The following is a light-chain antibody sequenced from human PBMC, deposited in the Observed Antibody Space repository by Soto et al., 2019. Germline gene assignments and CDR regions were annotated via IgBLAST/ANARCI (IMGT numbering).Light chain of an antibody. J-gene: IGLJ2*01. Sequence: QSVLTQPPSASGSPGQSVTISCTGTSSDVGGYNYVSWYQQHPGTAPKLLIYEVSKRPSRVPDRFSGSKSGNTASLTVSGLQAEDEADYFCSSYAGSKHLVVGGGTKLTVL. CDR1: SSDVGGYNY. CDR2: EVS. CDR3: SSYAGSKHLV. V-gene: IGLV2-8*01.